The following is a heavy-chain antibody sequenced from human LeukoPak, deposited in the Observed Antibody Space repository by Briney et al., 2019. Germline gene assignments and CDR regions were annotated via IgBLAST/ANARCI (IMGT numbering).Heavy chain of an antibody. CDR1: GFTFSSYA. CDR3: AKDHPYYGSGSLFDY. CDR2: ISGSGAYT. D-gene: IGHD3-10*01. V-gene: IGHV3-23*01. J-gene: IGHJ4*02. Sequence: GGSLRLSCAASGFTFSSYAMSWVRQAPGKGLEWVSTISGSGAYTYYADSVKGRFTISRDNSKNTLYLQMNSLRAEDTAVYYCAKDHPYYGSGSLFDYWGQGTLVTVSS.